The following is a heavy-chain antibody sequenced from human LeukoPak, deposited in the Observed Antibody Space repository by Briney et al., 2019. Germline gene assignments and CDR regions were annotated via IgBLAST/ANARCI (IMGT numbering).Heavy chain of an antibody. V-gene: IGHV3-33*01. J-gene: IGHJ3*02. CDR3: ARGDPDISFGVAGEAFDI. D-gene: IGHD3-3*01. CDR2: IWSDGNNK. CDR1: GFTFSNYD. Sequence: GGSLRLSCAASGFTFSNYDMHWVRQAPGKGLEWVAFIWSDGNNKYYADSVKGRFTISRDNAKKSLYLQMNSLRAEDTAVYYCARGDPDISFGVAGEAFDIWGQGTMVTVSS.